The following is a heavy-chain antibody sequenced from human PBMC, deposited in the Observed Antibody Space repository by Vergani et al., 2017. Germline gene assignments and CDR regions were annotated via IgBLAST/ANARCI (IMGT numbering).Heavy chain of an antibody. Sequence: EVQLVESGGGLVQPGRSLRLSCAASGFTFSRHWMHWVRQAPGKGLVWVSRVNPEGTNTPYADSVKGRFTISRDNSKNTLYLQMNSLRAEDTAVYYCAKDARLFIVVVPAASSSWGKGTTVTVSS. CDR1: GFTFSRHW. CDR3: AKDARLFIVVVPAASSS. D-gene: IGHD2-2*01. J-gene: IGHJ6*04. V-gene: IGHV3-74*01. CDR2: VNPEGTNT.